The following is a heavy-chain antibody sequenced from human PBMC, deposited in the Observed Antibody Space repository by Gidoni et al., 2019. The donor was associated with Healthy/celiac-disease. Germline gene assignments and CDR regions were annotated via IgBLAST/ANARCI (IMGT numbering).Heavy chain of an antibody. V-gene: IGHV4-34*01. CDR2: INHSGST. Sequence: QVQLQQWGAGLLKPSETLSLTCAVYGGSFSGYYWRWIRQPPGKGLEWISEINHSGSTNYNPSLKSRVTISVDTSKNQFSLKLRSVTAADTAVYYCARSQVYSYGGVYYFDYWGQGTLVTVSS. J-gene: IGHJ4*02. CDR1: GGSFSGYY. CDR3: ARSQVYSYGGVYYFDY. D-gene: IGHD5-18*01.